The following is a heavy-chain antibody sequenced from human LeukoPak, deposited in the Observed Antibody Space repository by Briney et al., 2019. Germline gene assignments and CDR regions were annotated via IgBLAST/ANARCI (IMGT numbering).Heavy chain of an antibody. CDR1: GFTFSSYW. Sequence: GGSLRLSCAASGFTFSSYWMSWVRQAPGKGLEWVANIKQDGSEKYYVDSVKGRFTISRDNAKNSLYLQMNSLRAEDTAVYYCARDPGDYDILTGYYSVFDYWGQGTLVTVSS. V-gene: IGHV3-7*01. J-gene: IGHJ4*02. CDR3: ARDPGDYDILTGYYSVFDY. D-gene: IGHD3-9*01. CDR2: IKQDGSEK.